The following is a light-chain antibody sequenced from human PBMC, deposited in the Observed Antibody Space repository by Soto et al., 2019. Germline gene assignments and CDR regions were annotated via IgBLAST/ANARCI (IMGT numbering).Light chain of an antibody. CDR2: DVT. CDR3: SSSTRSSTVV. Sequence: QSALTQPASVSGAPGQSITISCTGSTSDVGGYDYVSWYQQHPGTAPKLMIYDVTNRPSGVSNRFSGSKSGNTASLTISGIQAEDEDDYYCSSSTRSSTVVFGGGTKLTVL. CDR1: TSDVGGYDY. V-gene: IGLV2-14*01. J-gene: IGLJ2*01.